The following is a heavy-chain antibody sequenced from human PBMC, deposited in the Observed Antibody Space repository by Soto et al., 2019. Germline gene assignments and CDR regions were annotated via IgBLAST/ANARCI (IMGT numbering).Heavy chain of an antibody. CDR3: ARLARIVVDIVSASSDIDA. J-gene: IGHJ6*02. V-gene: IGHV4-59*08. Sequence: PSETLSLTCTVSGGSISSYYWSWIRQPPGKGLEWIGYIYYSGSTNYNPSLKSRVTISVDTSKNQFSLKLSSVTAADTAVYYCARLARIVVDIVSASSDIDAFGQGATVTVSS. CDR1: GGSISSYY. D-gene: IGHD2-15*01. CDR2: IYYSGST.